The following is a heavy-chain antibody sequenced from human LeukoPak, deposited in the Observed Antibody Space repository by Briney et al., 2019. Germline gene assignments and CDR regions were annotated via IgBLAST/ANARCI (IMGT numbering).Heavy chain of an antibody. CDR1: GGSISSYY. CDR3: ARLDTYYYGSATY. D-gene: IGHD3-10*01. J-gene: IGHJ4*02. Sequence: SETLSLTCTVSGGSISSYYWSWIRQPPGKGLEWIGYIYYSGSTNYNPSLKSRVTISVDTSKNQFSLKLSSVTAADTAVYYCARLDTYYYGSATYWGQGTLVTVSS. CDR2: IYYSGST. V-gene: IGHV4-59*01.